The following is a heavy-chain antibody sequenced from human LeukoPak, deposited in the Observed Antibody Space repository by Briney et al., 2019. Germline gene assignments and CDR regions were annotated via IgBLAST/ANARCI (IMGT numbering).Heavy chain of an antibody. J-gene: IGHJ4*02. V-gene: IGHV3-30-3*01. D-gene: IGHD2-2*01. CDR2: ISYDGSNK. CDR1: GFTFSSYA. Sequence: GGSLRLSCAASGFTFSSYAMHWVRQAPGKGLEWVAVISYDGSNKYYADSVKGRFTISRDNSKNTLYLQMNSLRAEDTAVYYCARGSSTSLDYWGQGTLVTVSS. CDR3: ARGSSTSLDY.